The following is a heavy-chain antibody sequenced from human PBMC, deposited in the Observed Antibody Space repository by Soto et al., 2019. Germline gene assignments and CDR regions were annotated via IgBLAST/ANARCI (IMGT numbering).Heavy chain of an antibody. V-gene: IGHV1-18*01. J-gene: IGHJ4*02. CDR1: GYTFTSYG. Sequence: QVQLVQSGAEVKKPGASVKVSCKASGYTFTSYGISWVRQAPGQGLEWMGWISAYNGNTKHAQKLQGRVTMTTDTSTRTACMELRSLRSDDTAVYYWAREPNYFDYWGQGTLVTVSS. CDR3: AREPNYFDY. CDR2: ISAYNGNT.